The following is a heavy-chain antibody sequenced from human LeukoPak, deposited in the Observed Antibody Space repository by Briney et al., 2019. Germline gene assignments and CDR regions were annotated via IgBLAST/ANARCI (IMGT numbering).Heavy chain of an antibody. CDR2: IYYSGST. Sequence: SETLSLTCTVSGGSISSGGYYWSWIRQHPGKGLEWIGYIYYSGSTYYHPSLKSRVTISVDTSKNQFSLKLSSVTAADTAVYYCARVGGYSYGDFDYWGQGTLVTVSS. V-gene: IGHV4-31*03. CDR3: ARVGGYSYGDFDY. CDR1: GGSISSGGYY. J-gene: IGHJ4*02. D-gene: IGHD5-18*01.